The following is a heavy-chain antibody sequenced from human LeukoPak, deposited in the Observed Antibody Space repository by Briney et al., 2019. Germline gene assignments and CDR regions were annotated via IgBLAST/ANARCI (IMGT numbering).Heavy chain of an antibody. CDR1: GYTFTGHY. J-gene: IGHJ4*02. CDR2: INPNSGGT. V-gene: IGHV1-2*04. Sequence: ASVKVSCKASGYTFTGHYMHWVRQAPGQGLEWMGWINPNSGGTNYAQKFQGWVTMTRDTSISTAYMELSRLRSDDTAVYYCARATAVATMKAFDYWGQGTLVTVSS. CDR3: ARATAVATMKAFDY. D-gene: IGHD5-12*01.